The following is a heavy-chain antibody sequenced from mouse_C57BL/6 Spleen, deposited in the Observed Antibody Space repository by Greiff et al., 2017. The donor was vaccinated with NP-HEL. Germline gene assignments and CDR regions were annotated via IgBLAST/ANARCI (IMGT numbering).Heavy chain of an antibody. D-gene: IGHD2-4*01. Sequence: EVMLVESGGGLVKPGGSLKLSCAASGFTFSSYAMSWVRQTPEKRLEWVATISDGGSYTYYPDNVKGRFTISRDNAKNNLYLQMSHLKSEDTAMYYCARDDYDGESWFAYWSQGTLVTVSA. J-gene: IGHJ3*01. CDR3: ARDDYDGESWFAY. V-gene: IGHV5-4*01. CDR1: GFTFSSYA. CDR2: ISDGGSYT.